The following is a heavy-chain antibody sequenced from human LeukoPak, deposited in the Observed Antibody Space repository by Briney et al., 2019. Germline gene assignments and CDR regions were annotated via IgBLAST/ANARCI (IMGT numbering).Heavy chain of an antibody. D-gene: IGHD1-7*01. Sequence: SETLSLTCTVSGYSISSGYYWGWIRQPPGKGLEWIGSIYHSGSTYYNPSLKSRVTISVDTSKNQFSLKLSSVTAADTAVYYCARVPTGTTSDFDYWGQGTLVTVSS. CDR1: GYSISSGYY. CDR2: IYHSGST. V-gene: IGHV4-38-2*02. J-gene: IGHJ4*02. CDR3: ARVPTGTTSDFDY.